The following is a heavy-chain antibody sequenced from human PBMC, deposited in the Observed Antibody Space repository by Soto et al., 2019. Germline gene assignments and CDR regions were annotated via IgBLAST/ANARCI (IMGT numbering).Heavy chain of an antibody. D-gene: IGHD3-3*01. CDR1: GSIFSGYG. Sequence: PGGSLRLSCAASGSIFSGYGMHWVRQAPGKGLEWVAVIRYDGSNIYYAESVKGRFTISRDNSKNTLYQQMNSLRAEDTAVYYCARDGVGRRVFFGYFDYWGQGALVTVSS. J-gene: IGHJ4*02. CDR3: ARDGVGRRVFFGYFDY. CDR2: IRYDGSNI. V-gene: IGHV3-33*01.